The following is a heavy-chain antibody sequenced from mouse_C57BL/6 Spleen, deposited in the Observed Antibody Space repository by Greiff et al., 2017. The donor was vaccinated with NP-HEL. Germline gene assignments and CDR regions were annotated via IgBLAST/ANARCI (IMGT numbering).Heavy chain of an antibody. CDR2: IDPSDSYT. D-gene: IGHD2-5*01. J-gene: IGHJ4*01. V-gene: IGHV1-69*01. CDR3: AREGYSNSSRAMDY. CDR1: GYTFTSYW. Sequence: VQLQQSGAELVMPGASVKLSCKASGYTFTSYWMHWVKQRPGQGLEWIGEIDPSDSYTNYNQKFKGKSTLTVDKSSSTAYMQLSSLTSEDSAVYYCAREGYSNSSRAMDYWGQGTSVTVSS.